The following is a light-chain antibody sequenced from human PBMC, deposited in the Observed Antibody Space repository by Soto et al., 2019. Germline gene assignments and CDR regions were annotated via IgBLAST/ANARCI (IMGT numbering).Light chain of an antibody. J-gene: IGLJ2*01. V-gene: IGLV1-47*01. Sequence: QSVLTQPPSASGTPGQRVTFSCSGSSSNIGSNYVYWYQQLPGTAPKLLIYRNNQRPSGVPDRFSGSKSGTSASLVISGLRSEDEADYYCAAWDDSLSGGVFGGGTKLTVL. CDR3: AAWDDSLSGGV. CDR2: RNN. CDR1: SSNIGSNY.